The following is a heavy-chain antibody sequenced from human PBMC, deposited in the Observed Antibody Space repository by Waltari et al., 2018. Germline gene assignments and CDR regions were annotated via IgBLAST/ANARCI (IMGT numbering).Heavy chain of an antibody. CDR3: ARHTAVPYTRGFDY. CDR1: GASVNSDNW. V-gene: IGHV4-4*02. J-gene: IGHJ4*02. D-gene: IGHD3-16*01. Sequence: QVQLQESGPGLVKPSETLSLTCAVSGASVNSDNWWSWVRQSPGAGLEWIGEISRAGRTNYDPSLQGRVTIAIDTSRNHLSLKVTSVTAADTAFYYCARHTAVPYTRGFDYWGQGLLVIVSS. CDR2: ISRAGRT.